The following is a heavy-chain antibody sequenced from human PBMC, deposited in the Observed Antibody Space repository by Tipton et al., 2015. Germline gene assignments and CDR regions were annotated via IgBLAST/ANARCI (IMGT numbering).Heavy chain of an antibody. V-gene: IGHV3-21*01. D-gene: IGHD4-11*01. CDR2: IASSYI. CDR1: GFSFSTYV. J-gene: IGHJ4*02. CDR3: ARSPARGLYSNYFFDY. Sequence: SLRLSCAASGFSFSTYVMSWIRQAPGKGLEWVSSIASSYIYCADAVKGRFTISRDNGKDSLYLQMSSLRAEDTAVYYCARSPARGLYSNYFFDYWGQGTLVTVSS.